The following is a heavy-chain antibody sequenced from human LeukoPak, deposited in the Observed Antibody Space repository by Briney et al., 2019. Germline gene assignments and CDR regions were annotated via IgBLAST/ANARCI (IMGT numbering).Heavy chain of an antibody. D-gene: IGHD5-12*01. CDR1: GGSISSYY. CDR3: ARTPKPRYVEPRHYYYYYMDV. CDR2: IYTSGST. J-gene: IGHJ6*03. Sequence: PSETLSLTCTVSGGSISSYYWSWIRQPAGKGLEWIGRIYTSGSTNYNPSLKSRVTMSVDTSKNQFSLKLSSVTAADTAVYYCARTPKPRYVEPRHYYYYYMDVWGKGTTVTVSS. V-gene: IGHV4-4*07.